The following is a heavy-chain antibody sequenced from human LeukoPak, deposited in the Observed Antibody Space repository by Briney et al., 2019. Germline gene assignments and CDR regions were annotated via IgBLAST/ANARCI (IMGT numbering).Heavy chain of an antibody. CDR1: GGSISNYY. Sequence: SETLSLTCTVSGGSISNYYWSWIRQSPGKGLEWIGYIYYSGSTNYNPSLKSRVTISVDTSKNQFSLKLSSVTAADTAVYYCALGYCSSTSCYTSLDYWGQGTLVTVSS. D-gene: IGHD2-2*02. CDR2: IYYSGST. CDR3: ALGYCSSTSCYTSLDY. J-gene: IGHJ4*02. V-gene: IGHV4-59*01.